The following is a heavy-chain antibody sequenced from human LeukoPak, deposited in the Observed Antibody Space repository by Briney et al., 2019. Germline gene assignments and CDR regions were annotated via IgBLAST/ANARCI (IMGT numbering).Heavy chain of an antibody. Sequence: GGSLKLSCAASGFTFSGSAMHWVRQASGKGLEWVGRIRSKANSYATAYAASVKDMFTISRDDSKNTAYLQMNSLKTEDTAVYYCTRSLDDWGQGTLVTVSS. CDR1: GFTFSGSA. J-gene: IGHJ4*02. D-gene: IGHD1-1*01. V-gene: IGHV3-73*01. CDR2: IRSKANSYAT. CDR3: TRSLDD.